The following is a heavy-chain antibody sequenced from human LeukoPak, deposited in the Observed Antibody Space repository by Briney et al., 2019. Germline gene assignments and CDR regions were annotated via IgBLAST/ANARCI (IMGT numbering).Heavy chain of an antibody. CDR3: AQAAFWSGYSSY. Sequence: PGGSLRLSCEASGFTFSDYYMSWIRQAPGKGLEWVSVISGSGGSTDSVDSVKGRFTISRDNFKNTLYLQMNSLRAEDTAVYYCAQAAFWSGYSSYWGQGTLVTVSS. CDR2: ISGSGGST. V-gene: IGHV3-23*01. J-gene: IGHJ4*02. D-gene: IGHD3-3*01. CDR1: GFTFSDYY.